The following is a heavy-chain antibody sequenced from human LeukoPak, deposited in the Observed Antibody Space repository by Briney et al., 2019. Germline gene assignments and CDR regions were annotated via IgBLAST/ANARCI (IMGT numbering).Heavy chain of an antibody. J-gene: IGHJ4*02. CDR3: TTVRYYYDSSGYYYLRYFDY. V-gene: IGHV3-15*01. D-gene: IGHD3-22*01. CDR2: IKSKTDGGTT. Sequence: GGSLRLSCAASGFTFSNAWTSWVRQAPGKGLEWVGRIKSKTDGGTTDYAAPVKGRFTISRDDSKNTLYLQMNSLKTEDTAVYYCTTVRYYYDSSGYYYLRYFDYWGQGTLVTVSS. CDR1: GFTFSNAW.